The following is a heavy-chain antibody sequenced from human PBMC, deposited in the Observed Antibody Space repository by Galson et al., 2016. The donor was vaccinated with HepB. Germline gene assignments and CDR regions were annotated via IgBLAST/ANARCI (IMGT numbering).Heavy chain of an antibody. J-gene: IGHJ4*02. Sequence: SLRLSCAASGFAFTNAWMSWVRQKPGNRPEWVGRIKARIDGGTVDYAAPVEGRFTISRDDSKNFLYLEMNSLQTEDTAMYYCTTNWGPPLGYWGPGTLVTVSS. CDR2: IKARIDGGTV. D-gene: IGHD7-27*01. V-gene: IGHV3-15*01. CDR1: GFAFTNAW. CDR3: TTNWGPPLGY.